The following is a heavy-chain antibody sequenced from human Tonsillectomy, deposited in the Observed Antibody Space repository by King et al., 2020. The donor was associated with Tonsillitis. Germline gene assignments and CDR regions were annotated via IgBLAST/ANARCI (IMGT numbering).Heavy chain of an antibody. CDR2: ISSSSSYI. CDR1: GFTFSSYS. D-gene: IGHD2-21*01. J-gene: IGHJ2*01. V-gene: IGHV3-21*01. CDR3: ARVARGDPGWYFDL. Sequence: QLVQSGGGLVKPGGSLRLSCAASGFTFSSYSMNWVRQAPGKGLEWVSSISSSSSYIYYADSGKGRFTISRDNAKNSMYLQMNSLRAEDTAVYYCARVARGDPGWYFDLWGRGTLVTVSS.